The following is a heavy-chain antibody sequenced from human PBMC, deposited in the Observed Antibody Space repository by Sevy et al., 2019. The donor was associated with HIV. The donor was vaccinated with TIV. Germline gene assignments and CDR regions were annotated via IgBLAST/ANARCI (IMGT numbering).Heavy chain of an antibody. CDR2: ISGSDSTI. J-gene: IGHJ6*02. CDR1: GFTFSDYY. Sequence: GGSLRLSCAASGFTFSDYYMSWIHQAPGKGLEWVSYISGSDSTIYYADSVKGRFTISRDNAKNSLYLQMNSLRAEDTAVYFCARDHVKDGDLGDYYYYAMDVWGQGTTVTVSS. D-gene: IGHD4-17*01. CDR3: ARDHVKDGDLGDYYYYAMDV. V-gene: IGHV3-11*01.